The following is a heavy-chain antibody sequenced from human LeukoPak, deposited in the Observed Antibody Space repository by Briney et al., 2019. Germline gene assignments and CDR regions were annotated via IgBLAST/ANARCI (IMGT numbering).Heavy chain of an antibody. D-gene: IGHD5-24*01. Sequence: PSETLSLTCTVSGGSISSINYYWGWIRQPPGKGLEWIGSIYYSGSTYYNPSLKSRFTISVDTSKNQFSLKLSSVTAADTAVYYCARSRDGYNPYYFDYWGQGTLVTVSS. CDR3: ARSRDGYNPYYFDY. CDR1: GGSISSINYY. V-gene: IGHV4-39*07. J-gene: IGHJ4*02. CDR2: IYYSGST.